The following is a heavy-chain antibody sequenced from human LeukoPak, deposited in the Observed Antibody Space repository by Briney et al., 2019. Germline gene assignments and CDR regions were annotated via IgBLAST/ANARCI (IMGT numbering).Heavy chain of an antibody. CDR3: ARITDYCTSTNCHPYFDY. CDR2: INPYNGDT. J-gene: IGHJ4*02. Sequence: ASVKVSCTASGYTFTMYSISWVRQAPGQGLKWMGWINPYNGDTNNAQKLQGRVTMTTDTSTSTAYMELRSLRSDDTAVYYCARITDYCTSTNCHPYFDYWCQGTLVTVSS. CDR1: GYTFTMYS. D-gene: IGHD2-2*01. V-gene: IGHV1-18*01.